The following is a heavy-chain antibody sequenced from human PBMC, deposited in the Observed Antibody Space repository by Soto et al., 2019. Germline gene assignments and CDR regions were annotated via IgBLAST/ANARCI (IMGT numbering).Heavy chain of an antibody. CDR2: IYWNDDK. V-gene: IGHV2-5*01. Sequence: QITLKESGPTMVKPTQTLTLTCTFSGFSLSTSGVGVGWIRQPPGNALVWLAPIYWNDDKRYSPSLKSRLTITKDSSKNQVVLTMTNMDPVDTATYYCAHRKAMVRGVTFDYWGQGTLVTVSS. CDR1: GFSLSTSGVG. CDR3: AHRKAMVRGVTFDY. J-gene: IGHJ4*02. D-gene: IGHD3-10*01.